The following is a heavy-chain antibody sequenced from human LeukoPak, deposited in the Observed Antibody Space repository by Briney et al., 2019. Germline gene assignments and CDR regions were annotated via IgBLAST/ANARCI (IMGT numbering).Heavy chain of an antibody. Sequence: GGSLRLSCAASGFTFSSYAMSWVSQAPGKGLEWVSAISGSGGSTYYADSVKGRFTISRDNSKNTLYLQMNSLRAEDTAVYYCAKGRSGWDTFDYWGQGTLVTVSS. J-gene: IGHJ4*02. CDR2: ISGSGGST. D-gene: IGHD6-19*01. CDR1: GFTFSSYA. V-gene: IGHV3-23*01. CDR3: AKGRSGWDTFDY.